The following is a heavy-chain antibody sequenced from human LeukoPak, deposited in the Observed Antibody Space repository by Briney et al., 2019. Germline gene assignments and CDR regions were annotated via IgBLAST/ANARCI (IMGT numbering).Heavy chain of an antibody. CDR2: ISSSSYI. J-gene: IGHJ4*02. Sequence: ETLSLTCTVSGGSISSSSYYWGWVRQAPGKGLEWVSCISSSSYIYYADSVKGRFTISRDNAKNSLYLQMNSLRVEDTAVYYCARSLGELSLAAAYWGQGILVTVSS. CDR3: ARSLGELSLAAAY. CDR1: GGSISSSSYY. V-gene: IGHV3-69-1*01. D-gene: IGHD3-16*02.